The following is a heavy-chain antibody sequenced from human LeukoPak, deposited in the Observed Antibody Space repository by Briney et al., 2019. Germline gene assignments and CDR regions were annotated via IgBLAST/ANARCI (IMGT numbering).Heavy chain of an antibody. J-gene: IGHJ6*02. D-gene: IGHD3-9*01. CDR1: GLTFSSYS. CDR3: ASADILTGTYGMDV. Sequence: PGGSLRLSCAASGLTFSSYSMNWVRQAPGKGLEWVSYISSSSSTIYYADSVKGRFTISRDNAKNSLYLQMNSLRDEDTAVYYCASADILTGTYGMDVWGQGTTVTVSS. V-gene: IGHV3-48*02. CDR2: ISSSSSTI.